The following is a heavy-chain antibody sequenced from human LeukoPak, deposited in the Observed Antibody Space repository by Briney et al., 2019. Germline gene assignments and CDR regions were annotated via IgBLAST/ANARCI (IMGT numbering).Heavy chain of an antibody. Sequence: PGGSLRLSCAASGFTFSNAWMSWVRQAPGKGLEWVGRIKSKTDGGTTDYAAPVKGRFTISRDDSKNTLYLQMNSLKTEDTAVYYCTTDSYYDGSGYFTLRFWGQGTLVTVSS. D-gene: IGHD3-22*01. V-gene: IGHV3-15*01. CDR2: IKSKTDGGTT. J-gene: IGHJ4*02. CDR3: TTDSYYDGSGYFTLRF. CDR1: GFTFSNAW.